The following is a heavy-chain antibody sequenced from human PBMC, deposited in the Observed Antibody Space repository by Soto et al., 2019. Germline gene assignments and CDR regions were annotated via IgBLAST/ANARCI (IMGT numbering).Heavy chain of an antibody. V-gene: IGHV4-31*03. Sequence: PSETLSLTCTVSGASISSGDYYWSWIRQHPGKGLEWIGYIHSSGSPFYNPSLKSRVSISVDTSKKQFSLNLKSVTAADSAVYYCARNLPADTSEVVFDYWGQRTLVTVSS. D-gene: IGHD2-2*01. J-gene: IGHJ4*02. CDR1: GASISSGDYY. CDR2: IHSSGSP. CDR3: ARNLPADTSEVVFDY.